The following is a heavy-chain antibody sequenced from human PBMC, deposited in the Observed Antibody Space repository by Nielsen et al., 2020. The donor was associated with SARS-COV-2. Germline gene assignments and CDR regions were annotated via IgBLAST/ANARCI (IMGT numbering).Heavy chain of an antibody. CDR2: INPNSGDT. CDR3: ARSTDGSSYYGMDV. V-gene: IGHV1-2*04. J-gene: IGHJ6*02. Sequence: ASVKVSCKASGYTFTGYYIHWMRQAPGQGLEWMGWINPNSGDTNYSQKFQGWVTMATDTSITTAYMELSRLRSDDTAVYYCARSTDGSSYYGMDVWGQGTTVTVS. CDR1: GYTFTGYY. D-gene: IGHD2-8*01.